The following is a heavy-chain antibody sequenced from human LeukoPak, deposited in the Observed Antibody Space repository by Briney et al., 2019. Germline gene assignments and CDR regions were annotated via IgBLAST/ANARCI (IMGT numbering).Heavy chain of an antibody. J-gene: IGHJ4*02. CDR1: GYTFSSYG. V-gene: IGHV1-18*01. D-gene: IGHD3-3*01. CDR3: ARETASGYLGFDF. Sequence: GASVKVSCKTSGYTFSSYGITWVRPAPGQGLEWMGWISAYGHTKLARNLQARVTVSLDTSTTTAYMELRSLSSDDTAVYFCARETASGYLGFDFWGQGTLITVSS. CDR2: ISAYGHT.